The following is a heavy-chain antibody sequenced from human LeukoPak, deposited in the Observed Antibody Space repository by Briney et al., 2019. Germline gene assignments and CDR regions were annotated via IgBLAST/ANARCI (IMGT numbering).Heavy chain of an antibody. CDR2: ISSSSSYI. CDR1: GFTFSSYS. V-gene: IGHV3-21*01. J-gene: IGHJ4*02. CDR3: AKAHNWKYGSFDF. D-gene: IGHD1-7*01. Sequence: GGSLRLSCAASGFTFSSYSMNWVRQAPGKGLEWVSCISSSSSYIYYADSVKGRFTTSRDNAKNSLYLQMNSLIAEDTAVYYCAKAHNWKYGSFDFWGQGTLVTVSS.